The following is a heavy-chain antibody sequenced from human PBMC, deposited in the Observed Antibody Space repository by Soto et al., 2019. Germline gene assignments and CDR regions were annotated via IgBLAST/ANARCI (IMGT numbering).Heavy chain of an antibody. CDR3: ARIKWGLNYYNGMDV. D-gene: IGHD1-26*01. V-gene: IGHV1-2*02. CDR1: GYSFSDYF. Sequence: QVQLVQSGAEGKKSGASVKVSCKPSGYSFSDYFIQWVRQAPGQGLEWVAWINPKTAATNYAKKFQGRVSLTWDTSSTTAYMELTRLRPDDTAVYYCARIKWGLNYYNGMDVWGQGTKVIVSS. CDR2: INPKTAAT. J-gene: IGHJ6*02.